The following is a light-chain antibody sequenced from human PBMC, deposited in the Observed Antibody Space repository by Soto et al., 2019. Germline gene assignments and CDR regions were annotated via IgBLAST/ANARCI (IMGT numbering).Light chain of an antibody. CDR2: GAS. Sequence: EIVLTQSPGTLSLSPGERATLSCRARQSVRSSYLAWYQQKPGQAPRLLIYGASSRSTGIPDRCSGSGSGTDFTLTISRLEPEDFAVYYCQQYGSSPPWTFGQGTKVEIK. CDR3: QQYGSSPPWT. V-gene: IGKV3-20*01. J-gene: IGKJ1*01. CDR1: QSVRSSY.